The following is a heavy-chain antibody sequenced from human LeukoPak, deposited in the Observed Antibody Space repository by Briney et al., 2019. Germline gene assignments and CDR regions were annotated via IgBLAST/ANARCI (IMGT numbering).Heavy chain of an antibody. CDR2: IIPILVIP. J-gene: IGHJ3*02. Sequence: SVKVSCKASGGXFSSYAISWVRQAPGQGLEWMGTIIPILVIPNYAQKFQGRVTITADKSTSTVYMELSSLRSEDTAVYYCARDYRYGSGSYCAFDIWGQGTMVTVSS. D-gene: IGHD3-10*01. CDR3: ARDYRYGSGSYCAFDI. V-gene: IGHV1-69*04. CDR1: GGXFSSYA.